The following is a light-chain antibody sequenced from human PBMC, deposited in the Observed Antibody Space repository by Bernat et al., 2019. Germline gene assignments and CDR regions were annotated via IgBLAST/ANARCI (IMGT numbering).Light chain of an antibody. Sequence: QSVLTQPPSVSAAPGQKVTISCSGSNSNIGNHYVSWYQQLPGTAPKLLIYDNYKRPSGIPDRFSGSKSGTSATLDITGLQTGDEADYYCGTWDTTVSAGVFGGGTKLTVL. V-gene: IGLV1-51*01. CDR1: NSNIGNHY. J-gene: IGLJ2*01. CDR3: GTWDTTVSAGV. CDR2: DNY.